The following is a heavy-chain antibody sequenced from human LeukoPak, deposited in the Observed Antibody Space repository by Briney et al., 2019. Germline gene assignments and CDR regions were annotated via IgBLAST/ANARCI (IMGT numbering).Heavy chain of an antibody. V-gene: IGHV4-59*08. CDR2: IYYSGST. D-gene: IGHD1/OR15-1a*01. J-gene: IGHJ2*01. Sequence: SETLSLSCTVSGGSISSYYWSWIRQPPGKGLEWIGYIYYSGSTNYNPSLKSRVTISVDTSKNQFSLKLSSVTAADTAVYYCAGIPSEDEVTTDDWYSDLWAVAPWSLSPQ. CDR1: GGSISSYY. CDR3: AGIPSEDEVTTDDWYSDL.